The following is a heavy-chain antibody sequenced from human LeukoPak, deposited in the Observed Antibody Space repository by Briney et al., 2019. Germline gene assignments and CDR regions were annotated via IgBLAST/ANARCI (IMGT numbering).Heavy chain of an antibody. Sequence: GASVKVSCKASGYTFTSYGISWVRQATGQGLEWMGWISAYNGNTNYAQKLQGRVTMTTDTSTSTAYMELRSLRSDDTAVYYRARDMYYYDSSGYYYFDYWGQGTLVSVSS. D-gene: IGHD3-22*01. CDR3: ARDMYYYDSSGYYYFDY. V-gene: IGHV1-18*01. J-gene: IGHJ4*02. CDR1: GYTFTSYG. CDR2: ISAYNGNT.